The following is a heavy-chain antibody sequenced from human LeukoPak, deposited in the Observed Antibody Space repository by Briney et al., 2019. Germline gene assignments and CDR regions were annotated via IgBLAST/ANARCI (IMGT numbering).Heavy chain of an antibody. Sequence: ASVKVSCKPSGYTFTGYYLHWVRQAPGQGPEWMGWINPNTVATMYSQKFQGRVTMTRDTSVSTGYMELRSLTSDDSAVYYCARDRVGSGWPRPYYFEIWGQGTLVTVSS. CDR3: ARDRVGSGWPRPYYFEI. CDR2: INPNTVAT. J-gene: IGHJ4*02. V-gene: IGHV1-2*02. D-gene: IGHD6-19*01. CDR1: GYTFTGYY.